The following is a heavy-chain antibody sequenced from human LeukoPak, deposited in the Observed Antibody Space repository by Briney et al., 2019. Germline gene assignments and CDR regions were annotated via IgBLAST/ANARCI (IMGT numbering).Heavy chain of an antibody. CDR2: INPKSGGT. V-gene: IGHV1-2*02. CDR3: ARGLTYYGSSGEAY. J-gene: IGHJ4*02. D-gene: IGHD3-22*01. CDR1: GYIFTGYY. Sequence: ASVKVSCKACGYIFTGYYIHWVRQPPGQGLEWMGWINPKSGGTNCAQKFQGRVTLSRDTSISTAYMELSRLRSDDTAVYYCARGLTYYGSSGEAYWGQRTLVTVSS.